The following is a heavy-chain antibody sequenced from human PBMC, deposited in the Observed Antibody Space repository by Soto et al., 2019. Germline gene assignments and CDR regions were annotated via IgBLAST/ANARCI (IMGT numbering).Heavy chain of an antibody. CDR1: GGSISSSNW. CDR2: IYHSGST. J-gene: IGHJ6*02. D-gene: IGHD6-13*01. CDR3: ARTQLVLGYYYYGMDV. Sequence: SETLSLTCAVSGGSISSSNWWSWVRQPPGKGLEWIGEIYHSGSTNYDPSLKSRVTISVDKSKNQFSLKLSSVTAADTAVYYCARTQLVLGYYYYGMDVWGQGTTVTVSS. V-gene: IGHV4-4*02.